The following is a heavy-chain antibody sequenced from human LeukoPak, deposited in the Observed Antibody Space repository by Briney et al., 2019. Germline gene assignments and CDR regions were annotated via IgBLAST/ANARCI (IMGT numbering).Heavy chain of an antibody. CDR3: ATHDWFDP. J-gene: IGHJ5*02. Sequence: PGGSLRPSCAASGFTFSSYGMPWVRQAPGKGLEWVAFIRYDGSNKYYTDSVKGRFTISRDNSKNTLYLQMNSLRVEDTAVYYCATHDWFDPWGQGTLVTVSS. CDR2: IRYDGSNK. CDR1: GFTFSSYG. V-gene: IGHV3-30*02.